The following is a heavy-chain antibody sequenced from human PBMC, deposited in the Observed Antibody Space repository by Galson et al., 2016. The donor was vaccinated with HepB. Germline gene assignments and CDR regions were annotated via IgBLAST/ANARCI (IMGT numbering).Heavy chain of an antibody. CDR2: ISWNGDRR. V-gene: IGHV3-43*01. CDR1: GFTFDDYT. J-gene: IGHJ4*02. CDR3: VEDSPDEVY. Sequence: SLRLSCAASGFTFDDYTMHWVRQVPGRGLEWVSLISWNGDRRSYADSAKGRFSISRDNNKNSLYLQMSGLRIEDSALYYCVEDSPDEVYWGQGTLVTVSS.